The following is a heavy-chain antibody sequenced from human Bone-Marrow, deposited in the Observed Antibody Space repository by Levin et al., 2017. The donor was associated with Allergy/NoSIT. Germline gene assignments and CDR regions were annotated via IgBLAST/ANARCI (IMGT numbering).Heavy chain of an antibody. Sequence: GGSLRLSCAASGFSFSYYWMTWVRQAPGRGLEWVANIHMVGTVANYLDSVKGRFTISRDNAKNSLYLQMNSLSDEDTAMYYCARDLDYHDGGDYDAFDLWGQGTMFTVSS. V-gene: IGHV3-7*01. CDR2: IHMVGTVA. CDR1: GFSFSYYW. J-gene: IGHJ3*01. D-gene: IGHD2-21*01. CDR3: ARDLDYHDGGDYDAFDL.